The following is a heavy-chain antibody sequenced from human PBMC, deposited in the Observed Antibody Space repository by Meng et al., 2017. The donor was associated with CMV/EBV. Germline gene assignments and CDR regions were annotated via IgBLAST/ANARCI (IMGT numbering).Heavy chain of an antibody. Sequence: GESLKISCAASRFTFSSYGMLWVRQAPGKGLEWVAVIWYDGSNKYYADSVKGRFTISRDNSKNTLYLQMNSLRAEDTAVYYCAKDLIAAAGRAYYYGMDVWGPGATVTVSS. CDR1: RFTFSSYG. J-gene: IGHJ6*02. D-gene: IGHD6-13*01. CDR3: AKDLIAAAGRAYYYGMDV. V-gene: IGHV3-33*06. CDR2: IWYDGSNK.